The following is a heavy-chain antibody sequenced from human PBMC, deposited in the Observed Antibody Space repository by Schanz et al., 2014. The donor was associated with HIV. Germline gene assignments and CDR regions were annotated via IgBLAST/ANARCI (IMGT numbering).Heavy chain of an antibody. CDR3: VQDPEMDAITGYFPY. J-gene: IGHJ4*02. CDR2: INSDGTNT. Sequence: EVQLVESGGGLVQPGGSLRLSCAASGFTFSSYWMHWVRQAPGKGLVWVSRINSDGTNTNYADSVKGRFTISRDNSMNTLFLQMNSLRAEDTAVYYCVQDPEMDAITGYFPYWGQGTLVTVSS. D-gene: IGHD3-16*01. V-gene: IGHV3-74*01. CDR1: GFTFSSYW.